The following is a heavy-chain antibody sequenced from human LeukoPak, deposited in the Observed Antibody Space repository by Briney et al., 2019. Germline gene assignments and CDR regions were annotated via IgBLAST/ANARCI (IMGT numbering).Heavy chain of an antibody. CDR2: INTDGSST. CDR1: GFTFSSYW. Sequence: GGSLRLSCAASGFTFSSYWMHWVRQAPGKGLVWVSRINTDGSSTSYADSVKGRFTISRDNAKNTLYLQMNSLRAEDTAVYYCASGVAAADFDYWGQGTLVTVSS. CDR3: ASGVAAADFDY. V-gene: IGHV3-74*01. D-gene: IGHD6-13*01. J-gene: IGHJ4*02.